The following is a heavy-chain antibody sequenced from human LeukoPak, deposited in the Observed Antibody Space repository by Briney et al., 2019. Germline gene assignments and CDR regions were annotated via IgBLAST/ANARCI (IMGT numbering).Heavy chain of an antibody. Sequence: SVKVSCKASGGTFSSYAISWVRQAPGQGLEWMGRIIPIFGTANYAQKFQGRVTITTDESTSTAYMELSSLRSEDTAVYYCAGDPDILTGLGHDAFDIWGQGTMVTVSS. CDR3: AGDPDILTGLGHDAFDI. CDR1: GGTFSSYA. J-gene: IGHJ3*02. D-gene: IGHD3-9*01. V-gene: IGHV1-69*05. CDR2: IIPIFGTA.